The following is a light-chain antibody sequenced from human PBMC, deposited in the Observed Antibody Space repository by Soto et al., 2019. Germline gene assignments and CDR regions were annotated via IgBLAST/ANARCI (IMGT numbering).Light chain of an antibody. CDR1: QGISNY. J-gene: IGKJ4*01. Sequence: DIQMTQSPSSLSASAGDRVIITCRASQGISNYLNWYQQKPGKAPKLLIYDASNLQSGVPPRFSGSGSGTDFTLTISSMQPEDFASYYCQQSYGPPLTFGGGTEVEIK. V-gene: IGKV1-39*01. CDR2: DAS. CDR3: QQSYGPPLT.